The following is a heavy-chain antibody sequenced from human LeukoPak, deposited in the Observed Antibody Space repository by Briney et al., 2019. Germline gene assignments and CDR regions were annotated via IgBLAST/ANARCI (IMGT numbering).Heavy chain of an antibody. V-gene: IGHV4-39*01. CDR1: GGSISSSSYY. D-gene: IGHD3-22*01. CDR3: ASSSDYYDSSAFDY. Sequence: PSETLSLTCGVSGGSISSSSYYWGWLRQPPGKRLEWIGSIYYSGSTYYNPSLKSRVTISVDTSKNQFSLKLSSVTAADTAVYYCASSSDYYDSSAFDYWGQGTLVTVSS. J-gene: IGHJ4*02. CDR2: IYYSGST.